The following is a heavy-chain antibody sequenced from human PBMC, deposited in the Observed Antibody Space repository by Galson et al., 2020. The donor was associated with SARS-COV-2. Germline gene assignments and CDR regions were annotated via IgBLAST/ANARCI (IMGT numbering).Heavy chain of an antibody. Sequence: VGSLRLSCAASGFTSTNYAIHWARQAPGKGLEWVAVLAHDGGIKVYADSVKGRFTISRDNAENMLFLQMNSLRVDDTAVYYCARDVSGGASDIWGQGTMVTVSS. V-gene: IGHV3-30*04. D-gene: IGHD1-26*01. CDR3: ARDVSGGASDI. CDR2: LAHDGGIK. CDR1: GFTSTNYA. J-gene: IGHJ3*02.